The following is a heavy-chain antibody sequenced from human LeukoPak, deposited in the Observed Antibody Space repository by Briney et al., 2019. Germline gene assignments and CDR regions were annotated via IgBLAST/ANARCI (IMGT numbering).Heavy chain of an antibody. Sequence: ASVKVSCKASGYTFRDFGISWVRQAPGQGLEWVGWITTYNGNTNYIQKLQGRVTMTTDTSTSTAYMELRSLRSDDTAVYYCARGPYYDSWSGAGYWGQGTLVTVSS. CDR2: ITTYNGNT. V-gene: IGHV1-18*01. CDR3: ARGPYYDSWSGAGY. CDR1: GYTFRDFG. J-gene: IGHJ4*02. D-gene: IGHD3-3*01.